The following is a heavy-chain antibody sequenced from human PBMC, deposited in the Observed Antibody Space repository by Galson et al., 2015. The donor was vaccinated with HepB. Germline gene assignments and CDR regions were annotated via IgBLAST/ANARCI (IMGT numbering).Heavy chain of an antibody. V-gene: IGHV3-15*01. Sequence: SLRLSCAASGFTFSSAWMSWVRQAPGKGLEWVGHIKSKTDGGTTDYAAPVKGRFTISRDDSKNTLYLQMNSLETEDTAVYYCTTGPPYCSATTCYWGRPRYYVDYWGQGTLVTVSS. CDR1: GFTFSSAW. D-gene: IGHD2-2*01. J-gene: IGHJ4*02. CDR3: TTGPPYCSATTCYWGRPRYYVDY. CDR2: IKSKTDGGTT.